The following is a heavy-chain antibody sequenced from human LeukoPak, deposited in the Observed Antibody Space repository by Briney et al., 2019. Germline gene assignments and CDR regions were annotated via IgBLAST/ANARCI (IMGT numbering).Heavy chain of an antibody. Sequence: GGSLRLSCAASGFTFSSYAMSWVRQAPGKGLEWVSGISGSGGSTYYADSVKGRFTISRDNSKNTLYLQMNSLRAEDTALYYCARARNDYDSNGFSLLEYWGQGTLVTVSS. J-gene: IGHJ4*02. CDR3: ARARNDYDSNGFSLLEY. D-gene: IGHD3-22*01. CDR2: ISGSGGST. CDR1: GFTFSSYA. V-gene: IGHV3-23*01.